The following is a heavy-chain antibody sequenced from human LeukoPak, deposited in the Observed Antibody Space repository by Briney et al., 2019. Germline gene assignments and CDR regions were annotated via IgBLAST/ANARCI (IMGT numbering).Heavy chain of an antibody. J-gene: IGHJ5*02. CDR2: IYHSGST. D-gene: IGHD4-17*01. CDR1: GGSISSGGYS. Sequence: SETLSLTCAVSGGSISSGGYSWSWIRQPPGKGLEWLGYIYHSGSTFYNPSLKSRVTISVDRSKNQFSLKLSSVTAADTAVYYCAREKRYGDSPNWFDPWGQGTLVTVSS. V-gene: IGHV4-30-2*01. CDR3: AREKRYGDSPNWFDP.